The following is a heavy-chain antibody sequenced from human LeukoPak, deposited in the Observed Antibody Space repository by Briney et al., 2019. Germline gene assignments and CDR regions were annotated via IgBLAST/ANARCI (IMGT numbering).Heavy chain of an antibody. V-gene: IGHV4-59*12. D-gene: IGHD2-15*01. Sequence: PSETLSLTCTVSGGSISSYYWSWIRQPPGKGLEWIGYIYYSGSTNYNPSLKSRVTISVDTSKNQFSLQLNSVTPEDTAVYYCAGAYCSGGSCYSALDYWGQGTLVTVSS. CDR3: AGAYCSGGSCYSALDY. CDR2: IYYSGST. J-gene: IGHJ4*02. CDR1: GGSISSYY.